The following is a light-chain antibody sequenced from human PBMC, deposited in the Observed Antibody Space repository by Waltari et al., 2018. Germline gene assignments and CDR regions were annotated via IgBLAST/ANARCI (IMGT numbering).Light chain of an antibody. CDR1: QSLNNN. CDR3: QQYNYWPRT. J-gene: IGKJ1*01. CDR2: GTS. V-gene: IGKV3-15*01. Sequence: EIMMTQSPATLSVSPRERATLSCRASQSLNNNLAWYQQKPGQAPRLLFYGTSTRATGVPDRFSGSGSETDFTLTISSLQSEDFAVYYCQQYNYWPRTFGQGTKVEI.